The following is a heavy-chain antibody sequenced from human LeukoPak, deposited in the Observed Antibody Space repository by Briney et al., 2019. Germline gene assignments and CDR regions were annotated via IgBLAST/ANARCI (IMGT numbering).Heavy chain of an antibody. V-gene: IGHV3-30*18. Sequence: GGSLRLSCAASGFTFSSYGMHWVRQAPGKGLEWVAVISYDGSNKYYADSVKGRFTISRDNSKNTLYLQMNSLRAEDTAVYYCAKDMVSFDYWGQGTLVTVSP. J-gene: IGHJ4*02. CDR1: GFTFSSYG. CDR3: AKDMVSFDY. CDR2: ISYDGSNK. D-gene: IGHD3-10*01.